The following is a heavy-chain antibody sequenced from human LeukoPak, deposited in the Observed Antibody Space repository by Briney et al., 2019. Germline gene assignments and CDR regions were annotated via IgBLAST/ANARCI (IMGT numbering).Heavy chain of an antibody. D-gene: IGHD1-1*01. CDR3: ATTLLRASTYMDV. J-gene: IGHJ6*03. Sequence: GGSLRLSCAASGFTFSSYVMSWVRQAPGKGLEWVSGISGSGGSTYCADSVKGRFTISRDNSKNTLYLQMNSLGAEDTAVYYCATTLLRASTYMDVWGKGPTVTVSS. CDR1: GFTFSSYV. CDR2: ISGSGGST. V-gene: IGHV3-23*01.